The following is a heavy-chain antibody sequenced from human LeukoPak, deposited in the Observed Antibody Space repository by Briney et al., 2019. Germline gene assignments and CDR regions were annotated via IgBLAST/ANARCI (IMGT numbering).Heavy chain of an antibody. J-gene: IGHJ5*02. CDR2: INPSGGST. D-gene: IGHD3-10*01. CDR3: ARPKLITMVRGVKTRGYWFDP. Sequence: ASVKVSCKASGYTFTSYYMHWVRQAPGQGLEWMGIINPSGGSTSYAQKFQGRVTMTRDMSTSTVYMELSSLRSEDTAVYYCARPKLITMVRGVKTRGYWFDPWGQGTLVTVSS. V-gene: IGHV1-46*01. CDR1: GYTFTSYY.